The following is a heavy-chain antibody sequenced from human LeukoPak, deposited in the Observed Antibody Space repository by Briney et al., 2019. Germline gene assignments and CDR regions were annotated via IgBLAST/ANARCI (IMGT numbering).Heavy chain of an antibody. CDR2: IYASEYDT. Sequence: GESLKISCKGSGYSFTSYWIGWVRQMPNKGLEWMGIIYASEYDTRYNPSFRGQVTISADKSISTAYLQWSSLTASDTGIYYCARYTSDWYGPDYWGQGTLVTVSS. J-gene: IGHJ4*02. D-gene: IGHD6-13*01. CDR3: ARYTSDWYGPDY. V-gene: IGHV5-51*01. CDR1: GYSFTSYW.